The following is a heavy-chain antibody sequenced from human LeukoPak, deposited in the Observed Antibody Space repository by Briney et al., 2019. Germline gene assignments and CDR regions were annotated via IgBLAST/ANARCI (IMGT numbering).Heavy chain of an antibody. Sequence: SETLSLTCTVSGGSISSYYWSWIRLPPGKGLEWIGYIYYSGSTNYNPSLKSRVTISVDTSKNQFSLKLSSVTAADTAVYYCARTAFGWFDPWGQGTLVTVSS. V-gene: IGHV4-59*01. D-gene: IGHD2/OR15-2a*01. CDR3: ARTAFGWFDP. J-gene: IGHJ5*02. CDR1: GGSISSYY. CDR2: IYYSGST.